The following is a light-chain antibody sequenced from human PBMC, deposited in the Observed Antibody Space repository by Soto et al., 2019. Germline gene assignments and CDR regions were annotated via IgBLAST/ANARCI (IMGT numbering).Light chain of an antibody. J-gene: IGKJ4*01. CDR3: QHYHNYPVS. CDR1: QELSNH. CDR2: DAS. Sequence: DFQMTQSPSSLSASVGDRVTITCRASQELSNHLAWVQQKPGQPPKSLIYDASSLHRGGPSKFSGRESGTDFTLTISIVQPEDFATYDCQHYHNYPVSFGGGTKVEIK. V-gene: IGKV1-16*02.